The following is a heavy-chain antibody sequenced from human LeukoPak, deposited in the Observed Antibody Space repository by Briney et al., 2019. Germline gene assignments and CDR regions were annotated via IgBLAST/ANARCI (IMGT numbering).Heavy chain of an antibody. V-gene: IGHV4-39*01. Sequence: SETLSLTCTVSGGSISSSSYYWGWIRQPPGKGLEWIGSIYYSGSTYYNPSLKSRVTISVDTSKNRFSLKLSSVTAADTAVYYCANLSSFDYYYYYYMDVWGKGTTVTVSS. CDR3: ANLSSFDYYYYYYMDV. CDR1: GGSISSSSYY. J-gene: IGHJ6*03. CDR2: IYYSGST. D-gene: IGHD6-6*01.